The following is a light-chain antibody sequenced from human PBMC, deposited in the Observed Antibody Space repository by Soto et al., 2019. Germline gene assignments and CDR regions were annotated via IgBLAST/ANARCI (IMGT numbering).Light chain of an antibody. V-gene: IGKV3-15*01. CDR3: HQYNNWTPLT. J-gene: IGKJ4*01. CDR2: GAS. CDR1: QSVSSN. Sequence: EIVMTQSPATLSLSPGERATLSCRASQSVSSNFAWYQQKPGQAPRRLIYGASTRATGSPARFSGSGSGTEFNLTLSSMQSEAFAVSYYHQYNNWTPLTFGGGTKVEIK.